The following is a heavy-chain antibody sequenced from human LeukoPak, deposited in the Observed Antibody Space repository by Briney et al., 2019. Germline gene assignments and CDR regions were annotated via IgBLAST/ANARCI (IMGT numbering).Heavy chain of an antibody. J-gene: IGHJ6*03. Sequence: GGSLRLSCVASVFNFSNYAMHWVRQAPGKGLEWVAVISYDGSEKYYAESVKGRFTISRDNSKHTLSLQMNSLKPEDTAVFYCARSGSSGWVYYYYNYMDVWGKGTTVTVSS. CDR1: VFNFSNYA. CDR2: ISYDGSEK. CDR3: ARSGSSGWVYYYYNYMDV. D-gene: IGHD6-19*01. V-gene: IGHV3-30*04.